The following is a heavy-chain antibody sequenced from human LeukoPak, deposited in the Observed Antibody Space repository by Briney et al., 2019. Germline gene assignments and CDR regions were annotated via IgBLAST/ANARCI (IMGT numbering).Heavy chain of an antibody. CDR3: AREGVVVTAKAHDAFDI. CDR1: GYTFTSYG. J-gene: IGHJ3*02. Sequence: ASVTVSCKASGYTFTSYGISWVRQAPGQGLEWMGWISAYNGNTNYAQKLQGRVTMTTDTSTSTAYMELRSLRSDDTAVYYCAREGVVVTAKAHDAFDIWGQGTMVTVSS. D-gene: IGHD2-21*02. CDR2: ISAYNGNT. V-gene: IGHV1-18*01.